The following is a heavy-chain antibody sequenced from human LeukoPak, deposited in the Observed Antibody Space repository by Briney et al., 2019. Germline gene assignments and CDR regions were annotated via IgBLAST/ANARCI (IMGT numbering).Heavy chain of an antibody. J-gene: IGHJ4*02. CDR1: GGTFSSYA. CDR2: IIPIFGTA. Sequence: SVKVSCRASGGTFSSYAISWVRQAPGQGLEWMGGIIPIFGTANYAQKFQGRVTITADESTSTAYMELSSLRSEDTAVYYCARDPRWAYGDYPRGFDYWGQGTLVTVSS. CDR3: ARDPRWAYGDYPRGFDY. D-gene: IGHD4-17*01. V-gene: IGHV1-69*13.